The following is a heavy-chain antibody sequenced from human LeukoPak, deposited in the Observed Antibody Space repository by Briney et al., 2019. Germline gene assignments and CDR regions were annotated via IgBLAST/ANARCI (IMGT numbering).Heavy chain of an antibody. CDR1: GGTFSSYA. CDR3: ASGATIRSPFDP. D-gene: IGHD2-2*02. J-gene: IGHJ5*02. V-gene: IGHV1-69*05. CDR2: IIPIFGTA. Sequence: SVKVSCKASGGTFSSYAIIWVRQAPGQGLEWMGGIIPIFGTANYAQKFQGRVTITTDESTSTAYMELSSLRSEDTAVYYCASGATIRSPFDPWGQGTLVTVSS.